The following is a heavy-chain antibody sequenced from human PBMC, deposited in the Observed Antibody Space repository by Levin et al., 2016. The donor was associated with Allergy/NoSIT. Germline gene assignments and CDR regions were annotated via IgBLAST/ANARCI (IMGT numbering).Heavy chain of an antibody. CDR3: AVWFGELLYSPNVVQN. CDR2: IIPILGIA. CDR1: GGTFSSYA. D-gene: IGHD3-10*01. Sequence: SVKVSCKASGGTFSSYAISWVRQAPGQGLEWMGRIIPILGIANYAQKFQGRVTITADKSTSTAYMELSSLRSEDTAVYYCAVWFGELLYSPNVVQNWGQGTLVTVSS. J-gene: IGHJ4*02. V-gene: IGHV1-69*04.